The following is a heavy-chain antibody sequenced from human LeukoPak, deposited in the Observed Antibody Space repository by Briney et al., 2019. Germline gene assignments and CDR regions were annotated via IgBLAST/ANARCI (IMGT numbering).Heavy chain of an antibody. Sequence: ASVKVSCKASGYTFTSYGISWVRQAPGQGLEWMGWMNPNSGNTGYAQKFQGRVTMTRNTSISTAYMELSSLRSEDTAVYYCARAYDILTDTDYWGQGTLVTVSS. CDR3: ARAYDILTDTDY. J-gene: IGHJ4*02. CDR1: GYTFTSYG. CDR2: MNPNSGNT. V-gene: IGHV1-8*02. D-gene: IGHD3-9*01.